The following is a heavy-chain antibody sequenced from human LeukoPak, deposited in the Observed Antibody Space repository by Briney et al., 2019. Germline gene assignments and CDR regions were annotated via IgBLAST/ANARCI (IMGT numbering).Heavy chain of an antibody. J-gene: IGHJ4*02. CDR3: ARGLSPEDYGDYVSLDY. V-gene: IGHV4-34*01. Sequence: SETLSLTCAVYGVSFSGCYWSWIRQPPGKGLEWIGEINHSGSTNYNPSLKSRVTISVDTSKNQFSLKLSSVTAADTAVYYCARGLSPEDYGDYVSLDYWAREPWSPSPQ. CDR2: INHSGST. D-gene: IGHD4-17*01. CDR1: GVSFSGCY.